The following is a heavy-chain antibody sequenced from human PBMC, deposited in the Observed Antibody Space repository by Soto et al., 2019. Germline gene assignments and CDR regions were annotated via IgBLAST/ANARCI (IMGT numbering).Heavy chain of an antibody. V-gene: IGHV3-7*05. CDR1: GFTFNAYW. J-gene: IGHJ3*02. CDR3: VRDRTEYGSYGSSYYEVFDI. D-gene: IGHD6-6*01. CDR2: INRNGTEK. Sequence: EVQLVESGGGLVQPGGSLRLSCAASGFTFNAYWMNWVRQAPGKGLEWVANINRNGTEKNYVDSVKGRFTVSRDNAKNSLHLQMYSLRAEDTAVYYCVRDRTEYGSYGSSYYEVFDIWGQGTKVTVSS.